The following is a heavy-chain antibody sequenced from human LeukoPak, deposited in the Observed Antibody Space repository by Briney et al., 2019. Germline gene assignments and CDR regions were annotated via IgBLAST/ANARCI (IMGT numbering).Heavy chain of an antibody. CDR2: IIPIFGTA. CDR1: GGTLSSYA. V-gene: IGHV1-69*13. D-gene: IGHD6-13*01. Sequence: SVKVSCKASGGTLSSYAISWVRQAPGQGLEWMGGIIPIFGTANYAQKFQGRVTITADESTSTAYMELSSLRSEDTAVYYCARDRSGIAAADFFDYWGQGTLVTVSS. CDR3: ARDRSGIAAADFFDY. J-gene: IGHJ4*02.